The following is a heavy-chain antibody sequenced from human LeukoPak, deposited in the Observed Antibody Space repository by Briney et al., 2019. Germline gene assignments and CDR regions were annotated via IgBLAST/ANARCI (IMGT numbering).Heavy chain of an antibody. D-gene: IGHD3-22*01. CDR1: GFNFSNYS. Sequence: GGSLRLSCAASGFNFSNYSMNWVRQAPGKGLEWVSYISSSRSTIHYADSVKGRFTISRDNAKKSLYLQMNSLRAEDTAVYYCARDQRYYYDSSGHFDYWGQGALVTVSS. CDR2: ISSSRSTI. CDR3: ARDQRYYYDSSGHFDY. V-gene: IGHV3-48*01. J-gene: IGHJ4*02.